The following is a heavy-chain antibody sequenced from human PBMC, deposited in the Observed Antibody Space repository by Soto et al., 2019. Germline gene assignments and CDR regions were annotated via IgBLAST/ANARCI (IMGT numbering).Heavy chain of an antibody. CDR1: GYTFTSYY. CDR3: ARGGEVLRFLEWSQAGAFDI. CDR2: INPSGGST. D-gene: IGHD3-3*01. J-gene: IGHJ3*02. V-gene: IGHV1-46*01. Sequence: GASVKVSCKASGYTFTSYYMHWVRQAPGQGLEWMGIINPSGGSTSYAQKFQGRVTMTRDTSTSTVYMELSSLRSEDTAVYYCARGGEVLRFLEWSQAGAFDIWGQGTMVTVS.